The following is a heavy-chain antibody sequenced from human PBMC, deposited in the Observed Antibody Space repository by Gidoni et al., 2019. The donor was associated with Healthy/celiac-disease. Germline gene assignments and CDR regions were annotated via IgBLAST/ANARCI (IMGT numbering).Heavy chain of an antibody. D-gene: IGHD3-16*01. J-gene: IGHJ6*02. CDR3: TTVRLGSLIIGYYYGMDV. CDR1: GFTFGNAW. Sequence: EVQLVESGGGLVKPGGSLRLSCAASGFTFGNAWMSWVRQAPGKGLEWVGRIKSKTDGGTTDYAAPVKGRFTISRDDSKNTLYLQMNSLKTEDTAVYYCTTVRLGSLIIGYYYGMDVWGQGTTVTVSS. V-gene: IGHV3-15*01. CDR2: IKSKTDGGTT.